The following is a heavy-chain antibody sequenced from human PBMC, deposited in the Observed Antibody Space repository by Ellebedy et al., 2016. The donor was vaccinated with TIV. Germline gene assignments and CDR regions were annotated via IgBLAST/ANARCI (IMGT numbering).Heavy chain of an antibody. Sequence: GESLKISCEGSGYTFTTYWIRWVRRMPGEGLERTGITHPDDSDTRYSPSIQGQVTISADKSISTAYLQWSSLKASDTAMYYCARQSLDGAYYFDYWGQGTLVTVTS. D-gene: IGHD1-1*01. J-gene: IGHJ4*02. V-gene: IGHV5-51*01. CDR2: THPDDSDT. CDR3: ARQSLDGAYYFDY. CDR1: GYTFTTYW.